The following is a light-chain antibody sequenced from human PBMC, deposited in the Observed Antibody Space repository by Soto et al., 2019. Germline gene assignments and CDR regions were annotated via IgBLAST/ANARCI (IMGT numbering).Light chain of an antibody. J-gene: IGKJ4*01. CDR2: GPS. Sequence: EIGLTQSPGTLSLSPGERATLSCRASQSVSSSYLAWYQQKPGQAPRLLIYGPSSRATGIPDRFSGSGSGTGFTLTISRLEAEDFAVYYCQQYDSSLGLTFGGGTKVEIK. V-gene: IGKV3-20*01. CDR3: QQYDSSLGLT. CDR1: QSVSSSY.